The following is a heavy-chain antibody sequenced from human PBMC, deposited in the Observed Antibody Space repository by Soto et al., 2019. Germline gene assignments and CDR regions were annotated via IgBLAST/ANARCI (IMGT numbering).Heavy chain of an antibody. D-gene: IGHD3-22*01. Sequence: PWGSLRLSCAASGFTFSSYGMHWVRQAPGKGLEWVAVIWYDGSNKYYADSVKGRFTISRDNSKNTLYLQMNSLRAEDTAVYYCASEYYYDSSGYFGYWGQGTLVTVSS. J-gene: IGHJ4*02. CDR3: ASEYYYDSSGYFGY. CDR2: IWYDGSNK. V-gene: IGHV3-33*01. CDR1: GFTFSSYG.